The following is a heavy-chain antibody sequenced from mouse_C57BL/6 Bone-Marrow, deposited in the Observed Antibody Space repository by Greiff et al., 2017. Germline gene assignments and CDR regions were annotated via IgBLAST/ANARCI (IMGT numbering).Heavy chain of an antibody. J-gene: IGHJ2*01. CDR2: INPYNGDT. D-gene: IGHD3-2*02. CDR3: ARATAQATDDY. V-gene: IGHV1-20*01. Sequence: EVQLQQSGPELVKPGDSVKISCKASGYSFTGYFMHWVMPSHGKSLEWIGRINPYNGDTFYNQKFKGKATLTVDKSSSTAHMELRSLTSEDSAVYYCARATAQATDDYWGQGTTLTVSS. CDR1: GYSFTGYF.